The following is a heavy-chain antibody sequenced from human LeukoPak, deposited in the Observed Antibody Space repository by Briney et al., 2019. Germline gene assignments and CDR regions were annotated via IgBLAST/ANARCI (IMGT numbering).Heavy chain of an antibody. CDR3: ARGVTTDWYFDL. J-gene: IGHJ2*01. D-gene: IGHD4-17*01. Sequence: ASVKVSCKASGYTFTRNAINWVRQAPGQGLEWMGWINTLTGNPTHAPGFTGRFVFSLDTAISTAYLQISSLKTEDTAVYYCARGVTTDWYFDLWGRGTLVTVSS. CDR1: GYTFTRNA. V-gene: IGHV7-4-1*02. CDR2: INTLTGNP.